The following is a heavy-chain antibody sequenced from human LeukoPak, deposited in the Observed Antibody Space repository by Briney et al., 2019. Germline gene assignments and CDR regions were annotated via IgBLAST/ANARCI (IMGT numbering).Heavy chain of an antibody. V-gene: IGHV4-39*07. Sequence: SETLSLTCTVSGGSISSSRYYWGWIRQPPGKGLEWIGNIYYSGSTYYNPSLKSRVTISVDTSKNQFSLKLSSVTAADTAVYYCARIADDAFDIWGQGTMVTVSS. J-gene: IGHJ3*02. CDR1: GGSISSSRYY. CDR2: IYYSGST. D-gene: IGHD6-13*01. CDR3: ARIADDAFDI.